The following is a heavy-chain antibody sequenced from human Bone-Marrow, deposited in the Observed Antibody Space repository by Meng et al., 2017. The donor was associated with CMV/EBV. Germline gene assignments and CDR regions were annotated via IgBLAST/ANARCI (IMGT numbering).Heavy chain of an antibody. CDR2: ISYDGSNK. V-gene: IGHV3-30-3*01. J-gene: IGHJ4*02. CDR1: GFTFSSYA. D-gene: IGHD1-26*01. Sequence: GGSLRLSCAASGFTFSSYAMHWVRQAPGKGLEWVAVISYDGSNKYYADSVKGRFTISRDNSKNTLYLQMNSLRAEDTAVYYCARDFFSGSYWGAYYFDYWGQGTRVTGSS. CDR3: ARDFFSGSYWGAYYFDY.